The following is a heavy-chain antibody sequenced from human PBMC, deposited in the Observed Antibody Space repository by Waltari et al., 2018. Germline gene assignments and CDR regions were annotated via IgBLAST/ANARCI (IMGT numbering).Heavy chain of an antibody. Sequence: QVQLVQSGAEVKKPGASVKVSCKASGYTFTSYAMHWVRQAPGQRLEWMGWINAGNGNTKCSQKFQGRVTITRDTSASTAYMELSSLRSEDTAVYYCASPRVTSDGDYGSNFDYWGQGTLVTVSS. J-gene: IGHJ4*02. D-gene: IGHD4-17*01. CDR2: INAGNGNT. CDR3: ASPRVTSDGDYGSNFDY. CDR1: GYTFTSYA. V-gene: IGHV1-3*01.